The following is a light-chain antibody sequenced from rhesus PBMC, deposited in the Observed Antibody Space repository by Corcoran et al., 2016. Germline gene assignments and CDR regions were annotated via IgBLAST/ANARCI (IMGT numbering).Light chain of an antibody. J-gene: IGKJ4*01. CDR1: QSVSSN. V-gene: IGKV3-42*03. Sequence: EIAMTQSPATLSLSPGERATLSCRASQSVSSNLAWYQQKPGQTPSLLISGTSNRATGIPDRFSGSGSGTDFTLTISSLEPEDFALYYCQQYNNWPLTFGGGTKVEIK. CDR3: QQYNNWPLT. CDR2: GTS.